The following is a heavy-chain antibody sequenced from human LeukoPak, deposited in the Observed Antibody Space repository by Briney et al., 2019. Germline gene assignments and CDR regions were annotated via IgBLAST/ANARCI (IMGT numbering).Heavy chain of an antibody. CDR3: AKDGDSSGWYEFDY. Sequence: GGSLRLSCAASGFTFSSYGMSWVRQAPGKGLEWVSVISGSGGSTYYADSVKGRFTISRDNSKNTLYLQMNSLRAEDTAVYYCAKDGDSSGWYEFDYWGQGTLVTVSS. V-gene: IGHV3-23*01. CDR2: ISGSGGST. CDR1: GFTFSSYG. J-gene: IGHJ4*02. D-gene: IGHD6-19*01.